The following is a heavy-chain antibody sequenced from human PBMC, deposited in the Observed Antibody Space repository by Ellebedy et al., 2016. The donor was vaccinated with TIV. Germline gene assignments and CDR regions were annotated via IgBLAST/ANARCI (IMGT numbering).Heavy chain of an antibody. CDR2: INTDGSSA. J-gene: IGHJ5*02. CDR3: ARLGNDDYGP. V-gene: IGHV3-74*01. CDR1: GFSLSNYW. D-gene: IGHD4-17*01. Sequence: GESLKISCAVSGFSLSNYWMHWVRQAPGKGLVWVSRINTDGSSASYADSVKGRFTISRDNAKNTLYLQINSLRAEDTAVYYCARLGNDDYGPWGQGTLVTVSS.